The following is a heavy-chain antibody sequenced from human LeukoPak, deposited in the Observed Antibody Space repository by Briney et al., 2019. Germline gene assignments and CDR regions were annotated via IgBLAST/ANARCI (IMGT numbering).Heavy chain of an antibody. CDR2: SIPMIGIG. J-gene: IGHJ6*03. V-gene: IGHV1-69*10. CDR1: GGTFSKAA. D-gene: IGHD3-10*02. Sequence: SVKVSCKASGGTFSKAAIPWVRQAPGQGLEWMGRSIPMIGIGSYAQHFQGRITVSADKSTNTAYMELTSLRSEDTAVYYCALTRYTTMWSDTSYFYMDVWGKGTSVIVSS. CDR3: ALTRYTTMWSDTSYFYMDV.